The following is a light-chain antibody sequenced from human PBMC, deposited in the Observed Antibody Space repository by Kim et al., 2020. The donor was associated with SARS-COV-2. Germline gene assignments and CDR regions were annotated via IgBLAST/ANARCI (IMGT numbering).Light chain of an antibody. J-gene: IGLJ3*02. CDR3: LLYYGGAQQLRV. CDR1: TGAVTSGYY. V-gene: IGLV7-43*01. Sequence: TVPLPCASRTGAVTSGYYPNWFQQKPGQAPRALIYSTSNQHSWTPARFSGSLLGGKAALTLSGVQPEDEAEYYCLLYYGGAQQLRVFGGGTQLTVL. CDR2: STS.